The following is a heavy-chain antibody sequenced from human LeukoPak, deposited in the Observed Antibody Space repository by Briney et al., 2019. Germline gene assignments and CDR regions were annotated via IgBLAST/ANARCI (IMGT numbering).Heavy chain of an antibody. CDR2: MNPNSGNT. Sequence: ASVKVSCKASGYTFTSYDINWVRQATGQGLEWMGWMNPNSGNTGYAQKFQGRVTMTRNTSISTAYMELSSLRSEDTAAYYCASKYCSGGSCYYISEGLNFDYWGQGTLVTVSS. CDR1: GYTFTSYD. J-gene: IGHJ4*02. CDR3: ASKYCSGGSCYYISEGLNFDY. V-gene: IGHV1-8*01. D-gene: IGHD2-15*01.